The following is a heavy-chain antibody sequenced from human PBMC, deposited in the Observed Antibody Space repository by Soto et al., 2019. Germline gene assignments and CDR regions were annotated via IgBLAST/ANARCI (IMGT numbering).Heavy chain of an antibody. CDR1: GYTFTSYG. V-gene: IGHV1-18*01. D-gene: IGHD4-17*01. CDR3: ARISTVTTSYLGLVGQYYFDY. Sequence: APVKVSCKASGYTFTSYGNSWVRQAPGQELEWLGWISAYNGNTNYAQKLQGRITMTTDTSTSTANIELRSLRSDDTAVYYCARISTVTTSYLGLVGQYYFDYWGQGTLVTVS. CDR2: ISAYNGNT. J-gene: IGHJ4*02.